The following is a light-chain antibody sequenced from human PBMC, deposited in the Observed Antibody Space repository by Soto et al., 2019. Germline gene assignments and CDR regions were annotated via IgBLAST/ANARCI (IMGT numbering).Light chain of an antibody. CDR3: CSYAGSYIPLYV. Sequence: QSVLTQPRSVSGSPGQSVTISCTGTSSDVGAYNYVSWYQQHPGKAPKLMIYDVTKRPSGVPDRFSGSKSGNTASLTISWLQAEDEADYYCCSYAGSYIPLYVFGTGTKVTVL. CDR1: SSDVGAYNY. V-gene: IGLV2-11*01. J-gene: IGLJ1*01. CDR2: DVT.